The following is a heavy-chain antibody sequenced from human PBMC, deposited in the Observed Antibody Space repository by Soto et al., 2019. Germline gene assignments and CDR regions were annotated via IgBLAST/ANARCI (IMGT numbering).Heavy chain of an antibody. CDR1: GYTFTDNG. CDR3: ARSSIPGIFYYYY. Sequence: ASVKVSCKASGYTFTDNGVSWMRQAPGQGLEWMGWINPNNGNTKYAQNFQGRVTMTTDTSTSTAYVELRSLRSDDTAMYYCARSSIPGIFYYYYWGQGTLVTVSS. D-gene: IGHD3-10*01. J-gene: IGHJ4*02. V-gene: IGHV1-18*01. CDR2: INPNNGNT.